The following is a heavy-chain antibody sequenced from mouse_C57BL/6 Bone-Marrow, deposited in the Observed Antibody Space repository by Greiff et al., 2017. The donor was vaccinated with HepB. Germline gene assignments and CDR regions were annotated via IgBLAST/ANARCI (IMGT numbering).Heavy chain of an antibody. D-gene: IGHD3-2*02. CDR3: AKDRQLRFPWLD. Sequence: QVQLQQPGAELVKPGASVKLSCKASGYTFTSYWMHWVKQRPGQGLEWIGMIHPNSGSTNYNEKFKGKATLTADKSSSTAYMELRSLTSEDSAVYFCAKDRQLRFPWLDWGQGTLVTVSA. CDR2: IHPNSGST. CDR1: GYTFTSYW. J-gene: IGHJ3*01. V-gene: IGHV1-64*01.